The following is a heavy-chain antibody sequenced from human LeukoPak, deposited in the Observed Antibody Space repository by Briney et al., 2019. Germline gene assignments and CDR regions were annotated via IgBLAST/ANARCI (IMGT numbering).Heavy chain of an antibody. CDR3: AKEGDFYDILTSY. J-gene: IGHJ4*02. V-gene: IGHV3-23*01. Sequence: GGSLRLSCTASGFTFSSYTMTWVRQAPGKGLKWVSTITTGDGNTYYADSVKGRFTVSRDDPKNTLYLQMNSLGAEDTAVYYCAKEGDFYDILTSYWGQGTLVTVSS. CDR1: GFTFSSYT. CDR2: ITTGDGNT. D-gene: IGHD3-9*01.